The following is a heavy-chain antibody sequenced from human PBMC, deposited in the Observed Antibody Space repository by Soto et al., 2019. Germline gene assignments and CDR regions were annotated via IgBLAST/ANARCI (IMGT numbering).Heavy chain of an antibody. D-gene: IGHD6-13*01. Sequence: SETLSLTCTVSGGSISSGGYYWSWIRQHPGKGLEWIGYIYYSGSTYYNPSLKSRVTIPVDTSKNQFSLKLSSVTAADTAVYYCARDRAWSFPGSSWNTNNHYYFDYWGQGTLVTVS. CDR1: GGSISSGGYY. CDR3: ARDRAWSFPGSSWNTNNHYYFDY. CDR2: IYYSGST. V-gene: IGHV4-31*03. J-gene: IGHJ4*02.